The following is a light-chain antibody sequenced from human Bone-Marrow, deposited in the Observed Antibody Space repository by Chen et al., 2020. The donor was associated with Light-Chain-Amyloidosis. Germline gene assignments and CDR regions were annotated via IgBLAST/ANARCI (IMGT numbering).Light chain of an antibody. CDR1: DLPTKY. CDR2: RDT. CDR3: QSADSSGTYEVI. Sequence: SYELTQPPSVSVSPGQTARITCSGDDLPTKYAYWYQQKPGQAPVLVIHRDTERPSWISERFSGASSGTTATLTSSGVQAEDEADYHCQSADSSGTYEVIFCGGTKLTVL. J-gene: IGLJ2*01. V-gene: IGLV3-25*03.